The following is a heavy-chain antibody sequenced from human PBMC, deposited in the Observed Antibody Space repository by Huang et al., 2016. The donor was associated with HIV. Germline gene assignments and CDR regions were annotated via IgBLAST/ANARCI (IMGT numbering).Heavy chain of an antibody. J-gene: IGHJ6*03. Sequence: QVQLVESGGGVVQPGRSLRLSCAASRFTFSNHAMHWVRQAPGKGLEWVAVISYDGSNKYYADSVKGRFTISRDNSKNTLYLQMNSLRAEDTAVYYCARDLWLRDLYYYYYMDVWGKGTTVTVSS. CDR2: ISYDGSNK. D-gene: IGHD5-12*01. CDR1: RFTFSNHA. CDR3: ARDLWLRDLYYYYYMDV. V-gene: IGHV3-30-3*01.